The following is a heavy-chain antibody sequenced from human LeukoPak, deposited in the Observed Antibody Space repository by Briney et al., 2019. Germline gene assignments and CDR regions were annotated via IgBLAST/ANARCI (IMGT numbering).Heavy chain of an antibody. V-gene: IGHV3-23*01. CDR2: IFPSGGEI. D-gene: IGHD2-8*02. CDR3: ATYRQVLLPFES. J-gene: IGHJ4*02. CDR1: GFTFSNYA. Sequence: GGTLRLSCAASGFTFSNYAMSWVRQPPGKGLEWVSSIFPSGGEIHYADSVRGRFTISRDNSKSTLSLQMNSLRAEDTAIYYCATYRQVLLPFESWGQGTLVTVSS.